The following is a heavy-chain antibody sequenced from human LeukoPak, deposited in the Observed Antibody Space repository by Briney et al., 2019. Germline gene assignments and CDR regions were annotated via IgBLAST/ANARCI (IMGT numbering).Heavy chain of an antibody. V-gene: IGHV1-24*01. D-gene: IGHD3-10*01. CDR3: ATAPVYYYGSGRNLDMDV. J-gene: IGHJ6*02. Sequence: ASVKVSCKVSGYTLTELSMHWVRQAPGKALEWMGGFDPEDGETIYAQKFQGRVTMTEDTSTDTAYMELSSLRSEDTAVYYCATAPVYYYGSGRNLDMDVWGQGTTVTVSS. CDR2: FDPEDGET. CDR1: GYTLTELS.